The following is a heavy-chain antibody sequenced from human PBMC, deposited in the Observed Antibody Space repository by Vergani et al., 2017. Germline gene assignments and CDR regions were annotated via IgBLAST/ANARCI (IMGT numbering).Heavy chain of an antibody. J-gene: IGHJ3*02. CDR1: GFTVSSNY. D-gene: IGHD1-26*01. Sequence: EVQLVESGGGLVPPGGSLRFSCAASGFTVSSNYMCWVRQAPGKGLEWVSVIYSGGSTYYADSVKGRFTISRDNSKNTLYLQMNSLRAEDTAVYYCARDIGGWELQGWAFDIWGQGTMVTVSS. CDR3: ARDIGGWELQGWAFDI. CDR2: IYSGGST. V-gene: IGHV3-66*02.